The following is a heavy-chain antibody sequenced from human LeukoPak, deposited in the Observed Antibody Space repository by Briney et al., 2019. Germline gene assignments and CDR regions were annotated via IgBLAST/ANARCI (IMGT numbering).Heavy chain of an antibody. CDR2: IDSYGST. V-gene: IGHV3-74*01. D-gene: IGHD3-22*01. Sequence: GGSLRLSFAASGFTFRSYWMHWVRKPPGKGLVWVSRIDSYGSTNYADSVKGRFTISRDNAKNTLYLQMNSLRAEDTAVYYCARGLVHDTSGYYSGYWGQGTLVTVSS. J-gene: IGHJ4*02. CDR3: ARGLVHDTSGYYSGY. CDR1: GFTFRSYW.